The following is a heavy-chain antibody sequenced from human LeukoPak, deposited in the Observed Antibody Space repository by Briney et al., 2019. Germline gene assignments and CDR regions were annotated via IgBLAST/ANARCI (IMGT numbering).Heavy chain of an antibody. CDR2: ISSSSSYI. J-gene: IGHJ4*02. Sequence: GGSLRLSYAASGLTFSSYSMNWVRQAPGKGLEWVSSISSSSSYIYYADSVKGRFTISRGNAKNSLYLQMNSLRAEDTAVYYCARFGAGKFDYWGQGTLVTVSS. V-gene: IGHV3-21*01. CDR3: ARFGAGKFDY. CDR1: GLTFSSYS. D-gene: IGHD3-10*01.